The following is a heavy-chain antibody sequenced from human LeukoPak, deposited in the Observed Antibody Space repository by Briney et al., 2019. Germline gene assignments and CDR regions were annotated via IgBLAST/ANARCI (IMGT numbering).Heavy chain of an antibody. J-gene: IGHJ4*02. V-gene: IGHV4-30-4*01. CDR1: GGSISSGDYY. Sequence: SETLSLTCTVYGGSISSGDYYLSWIRQPPGKGLEWIVYIYYSGSTYYNPSLKSRVTISVDTSKNQFSLKLSSVTAADTAVYYCARQEIYYFDYWGQGTLVTVSS. CDR2: IYYSGST. CDR3: ARQEIYYFDY.